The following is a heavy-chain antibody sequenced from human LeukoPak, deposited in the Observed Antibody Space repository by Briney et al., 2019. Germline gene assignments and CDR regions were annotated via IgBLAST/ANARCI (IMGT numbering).Heavy chain of an antibody. CDR1: GFTFSSYE. CDR2: ISNSGSTK. V-gene: IGHV3-48*03. Sequence: GGSLRLSCAASGFTFSSYEMNWIRQAPGKGLEWISYISNSGSTKYYADSVKGRSTISRDNSKNTLFLQMNSLRPEDTALYYCVKDNPLDYWGQGTLVIVSS. J-gene: IGHJ4*02. CDR3: VKDNPLDY. D-gene: IGHD1-14*01.